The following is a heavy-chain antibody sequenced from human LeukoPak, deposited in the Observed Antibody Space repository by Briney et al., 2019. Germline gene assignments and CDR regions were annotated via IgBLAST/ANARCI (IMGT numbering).Heavy chain of an antibody. J-gene: IGHJ6*02. CDR3: ARRDSSDYYVDYYGKDV. CDR2: IRNTDFGGTT. D-gene: IGHD6-19*01. CDR1: GFPFGAYA. Sequence: GGSLRLSCTGSGFPFGAYAVSWVRQAPGKGLEWVGFIRNTDFGGTTEYAASVKGRFTISRDDSKNIAYLQMSSLKTEDTAVYYCARRDSSDYYVDYYGKDVWGQGTTVIVSS. V-gene: IGHV3-49*04.